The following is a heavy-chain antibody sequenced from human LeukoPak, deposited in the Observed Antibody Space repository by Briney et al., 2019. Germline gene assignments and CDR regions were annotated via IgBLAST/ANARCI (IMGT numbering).Heavy chain of an antibody. CDR1: GSTFSSYG. Sequence: PGGSLRLSCAASGSTFSSYGMHWVRQAPGKGLEWVAVIWYDGSNKYYADSVKGRFTISRDNSKNTLYLQMNSLRAEDTAVYYCARSPARASCGPFDIWGQGTMVTVSS. J-gene: IGHJ3*02. CDR2: IWYDGSNK. V-gene: IGHV3-33*01. D-gene: IGHD2-15*01. CDR3: ARSPARASCGPFDI.